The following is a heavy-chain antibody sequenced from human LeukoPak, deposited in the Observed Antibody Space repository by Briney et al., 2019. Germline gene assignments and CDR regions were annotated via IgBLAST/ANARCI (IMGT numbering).Heavy chain of an antibody. CDR1: GFTFSSYW. Sequence: PGGSLRLSCAASGFTFSSYWMSWVRQAPGKGLEWVANIKKDGSEKYYVDSVKGRFTISRDNAKTSLYLQMNSLRAEDTAVYYCARDYQYGYSTNWYHLAQIDYWGQGTLVTVSS. CDR2: IKKDGSEK. CDR3: ARDYQYGYSTNWYHLAQIDY. J-gene: IGHJ4*02. V-gene: IGHV3-7*01. D-gene: IGHD2/OR15-2a*01.